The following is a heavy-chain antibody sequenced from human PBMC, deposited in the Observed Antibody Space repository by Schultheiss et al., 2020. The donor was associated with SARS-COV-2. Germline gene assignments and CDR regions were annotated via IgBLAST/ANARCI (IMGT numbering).Heavy chain of an antibody. V-gene: IGHV4-4*02. CDR3: ARDPLTIFGVVIMPLLWFDP. CDR1: GGSISSSNW. Sequence: SETLSLTCAVSGGSISSSNWWSWVRQPPGKGLEWIGEIYHSGSTNYNPSLKSRVTISVDKSKNQFSLKLSSVTAADTAVYYCARDPLTIFGVVIMPLLWFDPWGQGTLVTVSS. D-gene: IGHD3-3*01. CDR2: IYHSGST. J-gene: IGHJ5*02.